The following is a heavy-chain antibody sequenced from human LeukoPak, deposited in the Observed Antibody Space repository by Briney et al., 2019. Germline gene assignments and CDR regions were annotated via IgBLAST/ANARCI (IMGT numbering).Heavy chain of an antibody. D-gene: IGHD2-15*01. CDR1: GYTFTSYA. V-gene: IGHV1-2*02. Sequence: ASVKVSCKASGYTFTSYAMNWVRQAPGQGLEWMGWINPNSGGTNYAQKFQGRVTMTRDTSISTAYMELSRLRSDGTAVYYCARGAIVAADAFDIWGQGTMVTVSS. J-gene: IGHJ3*02. CDR2: INPNSGGT. CDR3: ARGAIVAADAFDI.